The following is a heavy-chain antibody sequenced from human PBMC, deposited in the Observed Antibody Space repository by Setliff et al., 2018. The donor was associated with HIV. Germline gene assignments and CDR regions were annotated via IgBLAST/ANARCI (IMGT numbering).Heavy chain of an antibody. D-gene: IGHD6-19*01. CDR1: GGSFSAYH. CDR3: ARDGVGVAGSYWYFDL. CDR2: INHSGST. Sequence: PSETLSLTCAVYGGSFSAYHWSWIRQTPGKGLEWLGEINHSGSTAYNLALESRVSMSIDTSKNQFSLRLRSVTSADTAVYYCARDGVGVAGSYWYFDLWGRGTLVTVSS. V-gene: IGHV4-34*01. J-gene: IGHJ2*01.